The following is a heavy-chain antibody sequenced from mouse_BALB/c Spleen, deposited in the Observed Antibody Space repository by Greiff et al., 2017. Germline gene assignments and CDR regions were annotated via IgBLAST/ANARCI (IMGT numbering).Heavy chain of an antibody. CDR2: ISSGGSYT. V-gene: IGHV5-9-4*01. D-gene: IGHD1-1*01. J-gene: IGHJ4*01. Sequence: EVQRVESGGGLVKPGGSLKLSCAASGFTFSSYAMSWVRQSPEKRLEWVAEISSGGSYTYYPDTVTGRFTISRDNAKNTLYLEMSSLRSEDTAMYYCARYGGAMDYWGQGTSVTVSS. CDR3: ARYGGAMDY. CDR1: GFTFSSYA.